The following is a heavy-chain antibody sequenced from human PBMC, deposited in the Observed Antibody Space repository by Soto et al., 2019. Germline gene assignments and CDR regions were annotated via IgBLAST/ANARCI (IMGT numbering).Heavy chain of an antibody. V-gene: IGHV3-7*05. CDR2: IKQDGSEK. D-gene: IGHD1-1*01. CDR3: ARDQMESYHYYYGMDV. CDR1: GFTFSSYW. J-gene: IGHJ6*02. Sequence: EVQLMESGGGLVQPGGSLRLSCAASGFTFSSYWMSWVRQAPGKGLEWVANIKQDGSEKYYVDSVKGRFTISRDNAKNSLYLQMNSLRAEDTAVYYCARDQMESYHYYYGMDVWGQGTTVTVSS.